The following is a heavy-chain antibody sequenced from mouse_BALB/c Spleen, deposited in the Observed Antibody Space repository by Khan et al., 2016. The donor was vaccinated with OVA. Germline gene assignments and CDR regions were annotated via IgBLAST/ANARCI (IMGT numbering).Heavy chain of an antibody. CDR2: INPGSSYT. J-gene: IGHJ4*01. D-gene: IGHD1-1*01. Sequence: QVQLQQSGAELARPGASVKMSCKASGYTFTSNTMHWLKQRPGPGLEWIGYINPGSSYTNYNQNFKDKATLTADKSSSTAYMQLSSLTSEDSAVYYCARRTTGYTLDYWGQGTSVTVSS. V-gene: IGHV1-4*01. CDR3: ARRTTGYTLDY. CDR1: GYTFTSNT.